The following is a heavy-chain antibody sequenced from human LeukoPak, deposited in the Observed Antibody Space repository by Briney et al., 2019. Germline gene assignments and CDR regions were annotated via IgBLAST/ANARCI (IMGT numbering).Heavy chain of an antibody. CDR3: ATPPTVTRNY. Sequence: GGSLRLSCAASGFNFNTYWMSWVRQAPGRGLEWVANIKQDGSEKFYVDSLKGRFTISRDNSKNSLYLQMNSLRAEDTAVYYCATPPTVTRNYWGQGILVTVSS. D-gene: IGHD4-17*01. CDR1: GFNFNTYW. J-gene: IGHJ4*02. V-gene: IGHV3-7*01. CDR2: IKQDGSEK.